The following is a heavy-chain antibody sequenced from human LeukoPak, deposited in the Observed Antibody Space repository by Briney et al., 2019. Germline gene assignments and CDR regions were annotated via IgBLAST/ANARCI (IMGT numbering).Heavy chain of an antibody. J-gene: IGHJ4*02. V-gene: IGHV3-23*01. D-gene: IGHD4/OR15-4a*01. Sequence: GGSLRLSCAASGFTFSSYWMHWVRQAPGRGLEWVSAISGSGGSTYYADSVKGRFTISRDNSKNTLYLQMNSLRAEDTAVYYCAKDALGCGANSGLFDYWGQGTLVTVSS. CDR1: GFTFSSYW. CDR3: AKDALGCGANSGLFDY. CDR2: ISGSGGST.